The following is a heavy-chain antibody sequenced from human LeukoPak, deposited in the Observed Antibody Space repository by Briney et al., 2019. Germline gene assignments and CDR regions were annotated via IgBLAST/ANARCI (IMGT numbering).Heavy chain of an antibody. Sequence: ASVKVSCKASGGTFSSYAISWVRQAPGQGLEWMGGIIPIFGTANYAQKFQGRVTITTDESTSTAYMELSSLRSEDTAVYYCAREPSGNFGQLVSSAEYFQHWGQGTRVTVSS. J-gene: IGHJ1*01. CDR2: IIPIFGTA. D-gene: IGHD5/OR15-5a*01. CDR3: AREPSGNFGQLVSSAEYFQH. V-gene: IGHV1-69*05. CDR1: GGTFSSYA.